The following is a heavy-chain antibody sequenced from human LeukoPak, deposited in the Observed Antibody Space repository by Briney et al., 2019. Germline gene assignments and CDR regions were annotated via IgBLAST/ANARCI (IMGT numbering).Heavy chain of an antibody. CDR2: INHSGST. CDR1: GGSFSGYY. J-gene: IGHJ4*02. CDR3: AGLYSYDYHNFDY. D-gene: IGHD5-18*01. Sequence: SETLSLTCAVYGGSFSGYYWSWIRQPPGKGLEWIGEINHSGSTNYNPSLKSRVTISVDTSKNQFSLKLSSVTAADTAVYYCAGLYSYDYHNFDYWGQGTLVTVSS. V-gene: IGHV4-34*01.